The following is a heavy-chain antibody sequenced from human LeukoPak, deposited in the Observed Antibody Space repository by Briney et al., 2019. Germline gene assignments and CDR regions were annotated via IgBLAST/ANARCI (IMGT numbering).Heavy chain of an antibody. J-gene: IGHJ4*02. CDR1: GYTFTGYY. CDR2: INPNSGGT. D-gene: IGHD4-23*01. V-gene: IGHV1-2*06. CDR3: ARDGDYGGNSSYFDY. Sequence: ASVKVSCKASGYTFTGYYMHWVRQAPGQGLEWMGRINPNSGGTNYAQKLQGRVTMTRDTSISTAYMELSRLRSDDTAVYYCARDGDYGGNSSYFDYWGQGTLVTVSS.